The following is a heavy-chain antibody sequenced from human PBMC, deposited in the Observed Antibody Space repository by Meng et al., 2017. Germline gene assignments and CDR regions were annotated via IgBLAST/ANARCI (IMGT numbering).Heavy chain of an antibody. D-gene: IGHD3-22*01. CDR3: AGGDSSGYYPIDY. CDR2: ISSGGNTI. CDR1: GFTFSSYE. Sequence: GESLKISCAGSGFTFSSYEMNWVRQAPGKGLQWISYISSGGNTIYYADSVEGRFTISRDNAKKSLYLQMNSLRAEDTSIYYCAGGDSSGYYPIDYWGQGTLVTVSS. J-gene: IGHJ4*02. V-gene: IGHV3-48*03.